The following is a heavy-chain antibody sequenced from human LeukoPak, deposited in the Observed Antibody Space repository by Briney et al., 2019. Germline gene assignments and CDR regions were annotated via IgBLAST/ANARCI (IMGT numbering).Heavy chain of an antibody. CDR1: GYTFTSYY. CDR2: INPSGGST. Sequence: ASVKVSCKASGYTFTSYYMHWVRQAPGQGLEWMGIINPSGGSTSYAQKFQGRVTMTRGTSTSTAYMELSSLRSEDTAVYYCATLATVTPPGGYWGQGTLVTVSS. J-gene: IGHJ4*02. CDR3: ATLATVTPPGGY. D-gene: IGHD4-17*01. V-gene: IGHV1-46*01.